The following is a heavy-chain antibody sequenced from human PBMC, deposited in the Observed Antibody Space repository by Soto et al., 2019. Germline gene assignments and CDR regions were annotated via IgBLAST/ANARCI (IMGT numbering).Heavy chain of an antibody. CDR1: GGSLSHYY. J-gene: IGHJ5*02. CDR3: AKSKIYFFQCGDSHHVAIFT. D-gene: IGHD2-21*01. V-gene: IGHV4-34*01. Sequence: SETLSLTCAGSGGSLSHYYWSWIRQPPGKGLEWIGEIYHSGSTNYNPSLKSRVTISVETSKNQFYLKLSSVTAAHTGVCYCAKSKIYFFQCGDSHHVAIFTWGQGDLVPVSS. CDR2: IYHSGST.